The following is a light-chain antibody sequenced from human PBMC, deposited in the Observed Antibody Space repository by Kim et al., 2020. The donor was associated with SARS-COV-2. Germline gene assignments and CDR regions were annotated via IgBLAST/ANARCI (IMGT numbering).Light chain of an antibody. CDR1: QSISSY. J-gene: IGKJ5*01. Sequence: EIVMTQSPATLSVSPGERATLSCRTSQSISSYLAWYQQKPGQAPRLLIYGASTRATGIPARFSGSGSWTEFTLTISSMQSADFAVYYCQQYKNWWPLTFGQGTRLEIK. CDR2: GAS. CDR3: QQYKNWWPLT. V-gene: IGKV3-15*01.